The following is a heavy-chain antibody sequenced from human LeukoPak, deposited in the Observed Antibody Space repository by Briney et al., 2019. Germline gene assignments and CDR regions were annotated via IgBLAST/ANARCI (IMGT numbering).Heavy chain of an antibody. CDR1: GFTFSSYN. Sequence: GGSLRLSCAASGFTFSSYNMNWVRQAPGKGLEWVSYISSSYTTIYYADSVKGRFTISRDNARNSLYLQMNSLRAEDTAVYYCARDRFGEFSNWFDPWGQGTLVTVSS. V-gene: IGHV3-48*01. CDR3: ARDRFGEFSNWFDP. CDR2: ISSSYTTI. J-gene: IGHJ5*02. D-gene: IGHD3-10*01.